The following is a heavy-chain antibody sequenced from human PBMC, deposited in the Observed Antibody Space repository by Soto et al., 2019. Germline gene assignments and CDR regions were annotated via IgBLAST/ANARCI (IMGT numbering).Heavy chain of an antibody. CDR2: IYYSGNT. CDR1: GGSIRSGGYY. J-gene: IGHJ6*02. V-gene: IGHV4-31*03. CDR3: ARDRLMATAGTARHYFGLDV. Sequence: SETLSLTCTVSGGSIRSGGYYWSWVRQNPRKGLEWIGNIYYSGNTYYNPSLKSRLTISVDASKNQFSLNLSSVTAADTAVYYCARDRLMATAGTARHYFGLDVRGQGTTVTVSS. D-gene: IGHD5-18*01.